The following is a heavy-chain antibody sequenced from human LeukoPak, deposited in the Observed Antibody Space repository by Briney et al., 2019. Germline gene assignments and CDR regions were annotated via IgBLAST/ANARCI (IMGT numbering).Heavy chain of an antibody. Sequence: SETLSLTCAVYGGSFSGYYWSWIRQPPGKGLEWIGEIYHSGSTNYNPSLKSRVTISVDTSKNQFSLKLSSVTAADTAVYYCARGSHGVDYWGQGTLVTVSS. CDR3: ARGSHGVDY. J-gene: IGHJ4*02. CDR2: IYHSGST. V-gene: IGHV4-34*01. CDR1: GGSFSGYY. D-gene: IGHD5-24*01.